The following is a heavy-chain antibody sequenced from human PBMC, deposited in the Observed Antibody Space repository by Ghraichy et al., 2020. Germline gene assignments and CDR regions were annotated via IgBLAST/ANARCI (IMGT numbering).Heavy chain of an antibody. CDR2: IKQDGSEK. CDR1: GFTFSNYW. CDR3: AREMITFGGVIAPDYFDY. Sequence: GGSLRLSCAASGFTFSNYWMSWVRQAPGKGLEWVANIKQDGSEKYYVDSVKGRFTISRDNAKNSLYLQMNSLRAEDTAVYYCAREMITFGGVIAPDYFDYWGQGTLVTVSS. V-gene: IGHV3-7*03. D-gene: IGHD3-16*02. J-gene: IGHJ4*02.